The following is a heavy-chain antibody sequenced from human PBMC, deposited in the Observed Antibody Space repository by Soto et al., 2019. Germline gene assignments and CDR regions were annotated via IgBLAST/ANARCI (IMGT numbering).Heavy chain of an antibody. D-gene: IGHD6-19*01. V-gene: IGHV1-69*01. CDR3: AKVRYSSPMGYYYGMDV. CDR1: RVAFSKFI. J-gene: IGHJ6*02. CDR2: IIPIFGTA. Sequence: QAQLEQSGGEVKKPGSSVKVSCKASRVAFSKFIVTWVRQAPGFGLEWEGGIIPIFGTANYAQKFQGRVTITADESTSTSYMEVNNLRSEDTAVYYCAKVRYSSPMGYYYGMDVWGQGTTVTVSS.